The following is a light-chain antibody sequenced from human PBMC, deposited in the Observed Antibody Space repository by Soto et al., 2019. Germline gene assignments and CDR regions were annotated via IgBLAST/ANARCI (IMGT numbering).Light chain of an antibody. J-gene: IGKJ2*01. V-gene: IGKV3-15*01. CDR1: QSVSSN. CDR2: DAS. CDR3: QQCNNWPYT. Sequence: EVVMTQSPATLSVSPGERATLSCRASQSVSSNLVWYQQKPGQAPRLLIYDASTRATGIPARFSGSGSGTEFTLTIRSLPSEDFALYFCQQCNNWPYTFGPGTKLEIK.